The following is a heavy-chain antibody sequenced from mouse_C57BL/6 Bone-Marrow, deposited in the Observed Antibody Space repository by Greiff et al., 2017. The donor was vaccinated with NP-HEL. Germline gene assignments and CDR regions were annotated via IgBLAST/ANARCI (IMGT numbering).Heavy chain of an antibody. CDR2: IDPSDSYT. CDR1: GYTFTSYW. J-gene: IGHJ4*01. Sequence: QVQLQQPGAELVRPGTSVKLSCKASGYTFTSYWMHWVKQRPGQGLEWIGVIDPSDSYTNYNQKFKGKATLTVDTSSSTAYMQLSSLTSEDSAVYYCERDNYNKGYYAMDYGGQGTSVTVSS. D-gene: IGHD2-5*01. V-gene: IGHV1-59*01. CDR3: ERDNYNKGYYAMDY.